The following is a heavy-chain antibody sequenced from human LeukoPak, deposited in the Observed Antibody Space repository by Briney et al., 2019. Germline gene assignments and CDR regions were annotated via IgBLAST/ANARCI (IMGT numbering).Heavy chain of an antibody. J-gene: IGHJ4*02. V-gene: IGHV3-30-3*01. D-gene: IGHD2-15*01. Sequence: GGSLRLSCAASGFTFSSYAIHWVRQAPGKGLEWVAVISYDGSNKYYADSVKGRFTISRDNSKNTLYLQTNSLGAEDTAVYYCARADGSSCSSLITYYSYWGQGTLVTVSS. CDR1: GFTFSSYA. CDR2: ISYDGSNK. CDR3: ARADGSSCSSLITYYSY.